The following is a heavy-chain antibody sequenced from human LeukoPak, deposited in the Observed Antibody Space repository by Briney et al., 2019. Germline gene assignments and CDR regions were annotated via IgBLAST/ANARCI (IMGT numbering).Heavy chain of an antibody. CDR3: ARHQCRRLGFQLLCHLGY. Sequence: GESLKISCRASGYSFTNYWIGWVRQIPGKGLEWMGITYPGDSDVRYSPSFQGQATISADKSIGTAYLQWSSLKASDTAIYYCARHQCRRLGFQLLCHLGYWGQGTLVTVSS. CDR1: GYSFTNYW. CDR2: TYPGDSDV. J-gene: IGHJ4*02. D-gene: IGHD2-2*01. V-gene: IGHV5-51*01.